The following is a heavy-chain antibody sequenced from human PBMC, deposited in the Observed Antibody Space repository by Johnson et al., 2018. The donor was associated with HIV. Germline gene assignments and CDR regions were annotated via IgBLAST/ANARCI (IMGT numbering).Heavy chain of an antibody. CDR1: GFTFSSYA. V-gene: IGHV3-23*04. D-gene: IGHD3-16*01. J-gene: IGHJ3*01. CDR3: AREKEMTRLGAFDV. CDR2: ISGDGSST. Sequence: VQLVESGGGVVQPGGSLRLSCAASGFTFSSYAMSWVRQAPGKGLEWVSAISGDGSSTTYADSVKGRFTISRDKAKNTLYLQMKTLRAEDTAIYYCAREKEMTRLGAFDVWGQGTVVTVSS.